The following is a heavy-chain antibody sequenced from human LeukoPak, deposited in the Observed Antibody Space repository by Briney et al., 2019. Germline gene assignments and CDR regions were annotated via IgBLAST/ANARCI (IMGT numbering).Heavy chain of an antibody. CDR2: IWYDGSYT. Sequence: GGSLRLSCAASGFTFSNYGMHWVRQAPGKGLEGVAVIWYDGSYTYYADSVKGRFTISRDNSETTVFLQMNSLRAEDTAVYYCARVTGTTAGDHWGQGTLVSVSS. V-gene: IGHV3-33*03. CDR1: GFTFSNYG. D-gene: IGHD1-1*01. CDR3: ARVTGTTAGDH. J-gene: IGHJ5*02.